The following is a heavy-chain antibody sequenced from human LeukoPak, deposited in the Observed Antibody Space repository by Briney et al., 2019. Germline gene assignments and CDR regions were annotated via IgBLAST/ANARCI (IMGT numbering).Heavy chain of an antibody. Sequence: GGSLRLSCAASGFTFSSYSMNWVRQAPGKGLELVSSISSSSSYIYYADSVKGRFTISRDSAKNSLYLQMNSLRAEDTAVYYCAGPFGVVNYYYYYYMDVWGKGTTVTVSS. CDR2: ISSSSSYI. CDR1: GFTFSSYS. V-gene: IGHV3-21*01. J-gene: IGHJ6*03. D-gene: IGHD3-3*01. CDR3: AGPFGVVNYYYYYYMDV.